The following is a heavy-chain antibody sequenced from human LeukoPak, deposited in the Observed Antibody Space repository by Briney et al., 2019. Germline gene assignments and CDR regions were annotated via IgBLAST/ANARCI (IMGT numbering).Heavy chain of an antibody. D-gene: IGHD3-10*01. CDR1: GGSISSYY. Sequence: SETLSLTCTVSGGSISSYYWSWIRQPAGKGLEWIGRIYTSGSTNYNPSLKSRVTMSVDISQNQFSLKLSSVTAADTAVYYCARGVTMVRGVMAFLYYFDYWGQGTLVTVSS. J-gene: IGHJ4*02. CDR3: ARGVTMVRGVMAFLYYFDY. V-gene: IGHV4-4*07. CDR2: IYTSGST.